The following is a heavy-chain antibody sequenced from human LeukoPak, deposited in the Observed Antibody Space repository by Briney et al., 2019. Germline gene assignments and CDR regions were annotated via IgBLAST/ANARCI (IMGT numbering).Heavy chain of an antibody. D-gene: IGHD6-25*01. J-gene: IGHJ5*02. Sequence: GSLRLSCAASGFTFNDYYMSWIRQAPGKGLEWIGSIYYSGSTYYNPSLKSRVTISIDTSKNQFSLRLSSVTAADTAVYYRARGNGVSGYSDDWFDPWGQGTLVTVSS. CDR3: ARGNGVSGYSDDWFDP. V-gene: IGHV4-38-2*01. CDR1: GFTFNDYY. CDR2: IYYSGST.